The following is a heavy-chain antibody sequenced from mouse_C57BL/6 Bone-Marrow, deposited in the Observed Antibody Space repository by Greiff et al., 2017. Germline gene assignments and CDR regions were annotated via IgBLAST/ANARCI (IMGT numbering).Heavy chain of an antibody. CDR1: GYTFTSYW. Sequence: QVQLQQPGAELVKPGAPVKMSCKASGYTFTSYWITWVKQRPGQGLEWIGDIYPGSGSTNYNEKFKSKATLTVDTSSSTAYMQLSSLTSEDSAVYYCASSSYWYFDVWGTGTTVTVSS. CDR3: ASSSYWYFDV. V-gene: IGHV1-55*01. J-gene: IGHJ1*03. CDR2: IYPGSGST. D-gene: IGHD1-3*01.